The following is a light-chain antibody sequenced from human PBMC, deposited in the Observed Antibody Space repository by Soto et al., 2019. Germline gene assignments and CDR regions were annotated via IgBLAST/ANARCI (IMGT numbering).Light chain of an antibody. V-gene: IGLV1-40*01. J-gene: IGLJ1*01. Sequence: QSVLTQPPSVSGAPGQRVTISCTGSSSKIGAGYDVHWYQQLPGTAPKLLIYDNTNRPSGVPDRFSGSKSGTSASLAITGLQAEDEADYYCQSYDRSLRGSRVFGTGTKVTVL. CDR3: QSYDRSLRGSRV. CDR2: DNT. CDR1: SSKIGAGYD.